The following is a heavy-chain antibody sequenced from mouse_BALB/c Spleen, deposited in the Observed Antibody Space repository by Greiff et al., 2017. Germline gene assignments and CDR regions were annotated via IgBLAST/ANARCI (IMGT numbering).Heavy chain of an antibody. CDR2: ISSGGSYT. V-gene: IGHV5-6*01. CDR1: GFTFSSYG. CDR3: ARGYYRYPYAMDY. Sequence: EVKLVESGGDLVKPGGSLKLSCAASGFTFSSYGMSWVRQTPDKRLEWVATISSGGSYTYYPDSVKGRFTISRDNAKNTLYLQMSSLKSEDTAMYYCARGYYRYPYAMDYWGQGTSVTVSS. J-gene: IGHJ4*01. D-gene: IGHD2-14*01.